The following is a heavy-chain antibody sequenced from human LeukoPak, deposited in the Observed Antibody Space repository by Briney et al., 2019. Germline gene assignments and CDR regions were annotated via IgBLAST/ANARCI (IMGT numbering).Heavy chain of an antibody. D-gene: IGHD3-16*02. CDR2: INHSGST. Sequence: SETLSLTCAVYGGSFSGYYWSWIRQPPGKELEWIGEINHSGSTNYNPSLKSRVTISIDTSKNQFSLKPSSVTAADTAVYYCARLGGYHDPPDYWGQGTLVTVSS. CDR3: ARLGGYHDPPDY. CDR1: GGSFSGYY. J-gene: IGHJ4*02. V-gene: IGHV4-34*01.